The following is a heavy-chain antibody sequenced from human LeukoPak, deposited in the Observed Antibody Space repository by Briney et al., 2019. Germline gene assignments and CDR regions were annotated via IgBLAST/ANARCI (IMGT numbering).Heavy chain of an antibody. CDR3: ARGSTIVVVPEYSMDV. J-gene: IGHJ6*02. V-gene: IGHV1-18*01. CDR2: ISAYNGNT. CDR1: GYTFTSYG. Sequence: GASVKVSCKASGYTFTSYGISWVRQAPGQGLEWMGWISAYNGNTNYAQKLQGRVTMTTDTSTSTAYMELRSLRSDDTAVYYCARGSTIVVVPEYSMDVWGQGTTVTVSS. D-gene: IGHD2-2*01.